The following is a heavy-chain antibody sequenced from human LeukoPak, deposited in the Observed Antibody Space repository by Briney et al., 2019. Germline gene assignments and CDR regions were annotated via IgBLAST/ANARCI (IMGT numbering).Heavy chain of an antibody. Sequence: GASVKVSCKASGGTFSSYAISWVRQAPGQGLEWMGGIIPIFGTANYAQKFQGRVTITADESTSTAYMELCSLRSEDTAVYYCARGRPTLAAAANNWFDPWGQGTLVTVSS. J-gene: IGHJ5*02. CDR2: IIPIFGTA. V-gene: IGHV1-69*13. CDR3: ARGRPTLAAAANNWFDP. D-gene: IGHD6-13*01. CDR1: GGTFSSYA.